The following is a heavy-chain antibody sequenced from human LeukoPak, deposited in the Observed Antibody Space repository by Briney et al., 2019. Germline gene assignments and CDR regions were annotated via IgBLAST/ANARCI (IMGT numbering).Heavy chain of an antibody. CDR1: GFLISSFE. Sequence: SLSRDRAPSGFLISSFERNSVRPAAGGGLEFLSYLSSSVSTISYADSVEGRFNISCDNARHSLYLHMYTMKADDTTVYYGARDFSSGWYGFDYWGQGTLVTVSS. CDR2: LSSSVSTI. V-gene: IGHV3-48*03. D-gene: IGHD6-19*01. CDR3: ARDFSSGWYGFDY. J-gene: IGHJ4*02.